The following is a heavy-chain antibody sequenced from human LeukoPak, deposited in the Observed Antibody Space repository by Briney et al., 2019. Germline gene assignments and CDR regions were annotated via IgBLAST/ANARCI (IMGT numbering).Heavy chain of an antibody. D-gene: IGHD1-26*01. CDR2: ISSSSSII. CDR3: ARDIGGSYTAIDY. CDR1: GFTFSTYS. V-gene: IGHV3-48*04. Sequence: GGSLRLSCAASGFTFSTYSMNWGRQAPGKGLEGVSFISSSSSIINYVDSVRGRFTISRDNAKNSLYLQMNSLRAEDTAVYYCARDIGGSYTAIDYWGQGTLVTVSS. J-gene: IGHJ4*02.